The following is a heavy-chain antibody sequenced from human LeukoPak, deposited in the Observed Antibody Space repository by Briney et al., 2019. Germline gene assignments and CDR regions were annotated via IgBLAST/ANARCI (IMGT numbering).Heavy chain of an antibody. D-gene: IGHD2-15*01. V-gene: IGHV3-48*03. CDR2: ISSRGSTI. CDR3: ARDFYGSVGY. Sequence: PGGSLRLSCVGSGFTFSSYEMNWVCQAPGKGLEWVSYISSRGSTIYYADFVKGRFTISRDNAKNSLYLQMNSLRAEDTAVYYCARDFYGSVGYWGQGTLVTVSS. J-gene: IGHJ4*02. CDR1: GFTFSSYE.